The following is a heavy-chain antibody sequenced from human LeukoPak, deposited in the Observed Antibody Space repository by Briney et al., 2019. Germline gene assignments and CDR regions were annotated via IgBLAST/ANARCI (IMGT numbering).Heavy chain of an antibody. CDR2: INTDGTST. J-gene: IGHJ4*02. CDR3: VKDRTREGNRLFEH. CDR1: GFTFSRYW. V-gene: IGHV3-74*01. D-gene: IGHD1-1*01. Sequence: GGSLRLSCAVSGFTFSRYWMHWVRQAPGKGLVWVSRINTDGTSTNYADSVKGRFNISRDNAKNTLYLQMSSLRDEDTAVYYCVKDRTREGNRLFEHWGQGTLVTVSS.